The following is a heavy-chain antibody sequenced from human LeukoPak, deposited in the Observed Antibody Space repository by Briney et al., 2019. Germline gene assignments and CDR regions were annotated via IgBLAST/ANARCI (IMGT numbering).Heavy chain of an antibody. J-gene: IGHJ4*02. CDR2: IKQDGSEK. CDR1: GFTFSSYW. CDR3: ARDWQWLVRIYDY. Sequence: GGSLRLSCAASGFTFSSYWMSWVRQAPGKGLEWVANIKQDGSEKYYVDSVKGRFTISRDHAKNSLYLQMNSLRAEDTAVYYCARDWQWLVRIYDYWGQGTLVTVSS. D-gene: IGHD6-19*01. V-gene: IGHV3-7*01.